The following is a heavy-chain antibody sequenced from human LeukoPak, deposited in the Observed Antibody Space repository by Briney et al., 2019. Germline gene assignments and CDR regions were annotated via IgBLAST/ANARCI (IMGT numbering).Heavy chain of an antibody. V-gene: IGHV3-21*01. CDR3: AREMGL. J-gene: IGHJ4*02. CDR2: ISSSNSYI. Sequence: GGSLRLSCAASGFTFSSYSMNWVRQAPGKGLEWVSSISSSNSYIYYADPVKGRFTISRDNAKNSLYLQMNSLRAEDTAVYYCAREMGLWGQGTLVTVSS. D-gene: IGHD5-24*01. CDR1: GFTFSSYS.